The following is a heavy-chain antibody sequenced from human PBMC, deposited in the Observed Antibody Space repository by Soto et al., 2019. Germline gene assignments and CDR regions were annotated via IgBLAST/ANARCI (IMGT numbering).Heavy chain of an antibody. CDR3: ARAVTVVAPVDY. Sequence: VGSLRLSCAASEFTFSTYAMHWVRQAPGKGLEWVAVISSDGTNKYYADSVKGRFTISRDNTKDTLSLQMNSLRGEDTAVYYCARAVTVVAPVDYWGQGTLVTVSS. CDR1: EFTFSTYA. J-gene: IGHJ4*02. D-gene: IGHD2-15*01. V-gene: IGHV3-30-3*01. CDR2: ISSDGTNK.